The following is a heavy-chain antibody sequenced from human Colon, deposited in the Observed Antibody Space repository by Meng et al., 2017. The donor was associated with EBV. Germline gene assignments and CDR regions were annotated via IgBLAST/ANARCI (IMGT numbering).Heavy chain of an antibody. Sequence: QVQLQESGPGLVQPSQXLSLTCTVXGGSISSGTYYWGWIRQLPGKGLEWIAYIHYSGSTYYSPSLKSRVTISVDTSKNQLSLKLSSMTAADTAVYYCARYVFDSSSLYSNWFDPWGQGTLVTVSS. CDR2: IHYSGST. CDR3: ARYVFDSSSLYSNWFDP. CDR1: GGSISSGTYY. D-gene: IGHD3-22*01. V-gene: IGHV4-31*03. J-gene: IGHJ5*02.